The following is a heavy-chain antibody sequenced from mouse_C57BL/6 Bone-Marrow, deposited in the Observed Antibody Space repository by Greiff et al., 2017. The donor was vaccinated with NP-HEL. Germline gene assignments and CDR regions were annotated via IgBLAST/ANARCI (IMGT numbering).Heavy chain of an antibody. D-gene: IGHD2-3*01. CDR1: GYTFTGYW. V-gene: IGHV1-9*01. Sequence: VQLQQSGAELMKPGASVKLSCKATGYTFTGYWIEWVKQRPGHGLEWIGEILPGSGSTNYNEKFKGKATFTADTSSNTAYMKLSSLTTEDSASYDCARRGDDGYYDYFDYWGQGTTRTVSS. J-gene: IGHJ2*01. CDR3: ARRGDDGYYDYFDY. CDR2: ILPGSGST.